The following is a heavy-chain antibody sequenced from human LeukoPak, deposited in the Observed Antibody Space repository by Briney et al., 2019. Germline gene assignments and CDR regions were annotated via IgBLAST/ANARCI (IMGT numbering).Heavy chain of an antibody. V-gene: IGHV3-30*02. J-gene: IGHJ3*02. CDR1: GFTFSSYG. CDR3: AKDGPRYDAFDI. CDR2: IRYDGSNK. Sequence: PGGSLRLSCAASGFTFSSYGMHWVRQAPGKGLEWVAFIRYDGSNKYYADSVKGRFTISRDNSKSTLYLQMNSLRAEDTAVYYCAKDGPRYDAFDIWGQGTMVTVSS.